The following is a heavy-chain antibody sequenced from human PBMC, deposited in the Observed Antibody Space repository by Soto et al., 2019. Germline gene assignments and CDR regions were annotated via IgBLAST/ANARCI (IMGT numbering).Heavy chain of an antibody. CDR3: ARVGDNYYDSSGYYYYFDY. CDR2: ISYDGSNK. V-gene: IGHV3-30-3*01. D-gene: IGHD3-22*01. CDR1: RFTFSSYA. J-gene: IGHJ4*02. Sequence: GGSLRLSCAASRFTFSSYAMHWVRQAPGKGLEWVAVISYDGSNKYYADSVKGRFTISRDNSKNTLYLQMNSLRAEDTAVYYCARVGDNYYDSSGYYYYFDYWGQGTLVTVSS.